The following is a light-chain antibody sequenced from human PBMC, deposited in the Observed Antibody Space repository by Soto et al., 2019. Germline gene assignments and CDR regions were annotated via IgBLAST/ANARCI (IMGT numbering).Light chain of an antibody. J-gene: IGKJ1*01. V-gene: IGKV1-5*03. CDR3: QQYKPYSRT. CDR2: LAS. CDR1: QSISTW. Sequence: DIRLTQSPSTLSASVGDRVTITCRASQSISTWLAWYQQKPGKAPKLLIYLASSLETGVLSRFSGSGSETDFTLTFSSLQPDDFATYYCQQYKPYSRTFGQGTKVDIK.